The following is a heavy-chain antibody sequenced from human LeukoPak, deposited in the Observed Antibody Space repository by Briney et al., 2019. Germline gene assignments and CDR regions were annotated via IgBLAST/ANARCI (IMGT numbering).Heavy chain of an antibody. V-gene: IGHV3-30*04. Sequence: GGSLRLSCAASGFTFSIYAIHWVRQAPGKGLEWVAVISHDGSTKYYADSVKGRFTISRDNAKNSLYLQMNSLRAEDTAVYYCARDGDGYNLDYWGQGILVTVSS. CDR1: GFTFSIYA. D-gene: IGHD5-24*01. CDR3: ARDGDGYNLDY. J-gene: IGHJ4*02. CDR2: ISHDGSTK.